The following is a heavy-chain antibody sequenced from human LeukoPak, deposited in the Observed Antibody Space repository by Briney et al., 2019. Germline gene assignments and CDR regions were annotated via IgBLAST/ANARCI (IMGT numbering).Heavy chain of an antibody. D-gene: IGHD3-22*01. CDR2: ISSSSSYI. Sequence: GGSLRLSCAASGFTSSSYSMNWVRQAPGKGLEWVSSISSSSSYIYYADSVKGRFTISRDNAKNSLYLQMNSLRAEDTAVYYCARDSLSEYYYDSSGYPNWFDPWGQGTLVTVSS. CDR3: ARDSLSEYYYDSSGYPNWFDP. CDR1: GFTSSSYS. V-gene: IGHV3-21*01. J-gene: IGHJ5*02.